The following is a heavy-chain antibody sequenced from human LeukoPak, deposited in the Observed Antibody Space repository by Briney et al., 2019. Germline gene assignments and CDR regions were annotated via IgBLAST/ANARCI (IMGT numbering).Heavy chain of an antibody. D-gene: IGHD6-19*01. V-gene: IGHV1-2*02. Sequence: ASVKVSCKASGYIFTGYYMHWVRQAPGQGLEWMGWINPNSGGTNYAQKFQGRVTMTRDTSISTAYMELSRLRSDDTAVYYCARRPGAVAGTGGFDYWGQGTLVTVSS. CDR1: GYIFTGYY. CDR3: ARRPGAVAGTGGFDY. CDR2: INPNSGGT. J-gene: IGHJ4*02.